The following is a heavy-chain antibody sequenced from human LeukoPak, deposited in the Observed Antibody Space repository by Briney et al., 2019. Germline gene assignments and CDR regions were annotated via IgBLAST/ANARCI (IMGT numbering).Heavy chain of an antibody. CDR3: ARVYFDWLIENLDAFDI. J-gene: IGHJ3*02. V-gene: IGHV4-38-2*02. D-gene: IGHD3-9*01. CDR2: IYHSGST. Sequence: SETLSLTCTVSGGSISSGYYWGWIRQPPGKGLEWIGSIYHSGSTYYNPSLKSRVTISVDTSKNQFSLKLSSVTAADTAVYYCARVYFDWLIENLDAFDIWGQGTMVTVSS. CDR1: GGSISSGYY.